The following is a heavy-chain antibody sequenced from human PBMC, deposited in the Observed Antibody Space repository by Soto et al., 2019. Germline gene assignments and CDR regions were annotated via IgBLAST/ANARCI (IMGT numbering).Heavy chain of an antibody. V-gene: IGHV4-34*01. CDR2: INHSGST. D-gene: IGHD3-3*01. J-gene: IGHJ5*02. CDR3: ATPDYDFSSGYYNWFDP. Sequence: SETLSLTCAVYGGSFSGYYWSWIRLPPGKGLAWIGEINHSGSTSYNPSLQSRVTISVATSKNQCSLKLSSATAADTAVYSCATPDYDFSSGYYNWFDPWGQGTLVTVSS. CDR1: GGSFSGYY.